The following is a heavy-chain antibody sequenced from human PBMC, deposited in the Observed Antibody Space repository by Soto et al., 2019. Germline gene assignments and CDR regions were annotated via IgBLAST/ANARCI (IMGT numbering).Heavy chain of an antibody. J-gene: IGHJ4*02. CDR1: GFTFSSYA. D-gene: IGHD3-22*01. CDR2: ISGSGGST. CDR3: AKDDGSYYDSSGYSEPY. Sequence: GGSLRLSCAASGFTFSSYAMSWVRQAPGKGLEWVSAISGSGGSTYYADSVKGRFTISRDNSKNTLYLQMNSLRAEDTAVYYCAKDDGSYYDSSGYSEPYWGQGTLVTVSS. V-gene: IGHV3-23*01.